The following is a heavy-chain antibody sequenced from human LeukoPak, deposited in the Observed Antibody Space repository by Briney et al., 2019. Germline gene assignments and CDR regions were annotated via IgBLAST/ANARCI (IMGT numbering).Heavy chain of an antibody. J-gene: IGHJ4*02. Sequence: GGSLRLSCAASGITFIKYSMTWVRQAPGKGLEWVSAITGSGTFTDYADSVKGRFTISRDNSKNTLYLQMNSLRAEDTAVYYCAKRSAESSGYFDYWGQGALVTVSS. CDR3: AKRSAESSGYFDY. CDR1: GITFIKYS. CDR2: ITGSGTFT. V-gene: IGHV3-23*01. D-gene: IGHD6-19*01.